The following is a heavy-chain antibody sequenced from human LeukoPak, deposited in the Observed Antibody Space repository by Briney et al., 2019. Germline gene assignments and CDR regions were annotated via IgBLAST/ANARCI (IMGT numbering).Heavy chain of an antibody. Sequence: SSETLSLTCTVSGGSISSYYWSWIRQPAGKGLEWIGRIYTSGSTNYNPSLKSRVTMSVDTSKNQFSLKLSSVTAADTAVYYCARLGYCGGARCLNDYWGQGSLVTVSS. CDR3: ARLGYCGGARCLNDY. J-gene: IGHJ4*02. D-gene: IGHD2-15*01. CDR2: IYTSGST. V-gene: IGHV4-4*07. CDR1: GGSISSYY.